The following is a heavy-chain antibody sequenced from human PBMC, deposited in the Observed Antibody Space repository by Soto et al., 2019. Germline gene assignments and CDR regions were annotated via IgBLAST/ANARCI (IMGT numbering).Heavy chain of an antibody. V-gene: IGHV4-34*01. J-gene: IGHJ6*02. Sequence: PSETLSPTCAVYGGSFSGYYWSWIRQPPGKGLEWIGEINHSGSTNYNPSLKSRVTISVDTSKNQFSLKLSSVTAADTAVYYCASLIVVVPAAIKNYYGMDVWGQGTTVTVSS. CDR3: ASLIVVVPAAIKNYYGMDV. CDR2: INHSGST. D-gene: IGHD2-2*01. CDR1: GGSFSGYY.